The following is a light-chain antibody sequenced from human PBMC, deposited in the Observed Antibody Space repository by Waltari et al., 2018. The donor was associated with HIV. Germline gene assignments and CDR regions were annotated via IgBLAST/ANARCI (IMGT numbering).Light chain of an antibody. CDR3: SSYTSSSALYVV. CDR1: SSDVGGYNY. Sequence: QSALTQPASVSGSPGQSITISCTGTSSDVGGYNYVPWYQSHPGKAPKLMIYDVSNRPSGVSKRFSGSKSGNTASLTISGLQAEDEADYYCSSYTSSSALYVVFGGGTKLTVL. V-gene: IGLV2-14*03. CDR2: DVS. J-gene: IGLJ2*01.